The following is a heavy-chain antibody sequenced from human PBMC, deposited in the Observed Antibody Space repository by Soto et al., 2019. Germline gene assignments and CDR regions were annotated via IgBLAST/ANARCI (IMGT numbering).Heavy chain of an antibody. CDR1: GGSISSYC. V-gene: IGHV4-59*08. J-gene: IGHJ4*02. CDR3: ARHDPGGFDY. CDR2: ICNSVTT. D-gene: IGHD3-10*01. Sequence: QVQLQESGPGLVKPSETLTLTCTVSGGSISSYCCSWIRQPPGKGLEWIGDICNSVTTNYNPSLKGRVTISGDTSKNQYSLKVRSVPAADTAVYYCARHDPGGFDYWGQGTLVTVSS.